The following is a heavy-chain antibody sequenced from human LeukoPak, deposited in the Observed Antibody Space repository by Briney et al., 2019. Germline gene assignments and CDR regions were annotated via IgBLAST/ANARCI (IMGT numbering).Heavy chain of an antibody. Sequence: SETLSLTCTVSGGSISSSSYYWGWIRQPPGKGLEWIGSIYYSGSTYYNPSLKSRVTISVDTSKNQFSLKLSSVTAADTAVYYCARDSGMSGSYWWGDNWFDPWGQGTLVTVSS. CDR3: ARDSGMSGSYWWGDNWFDP. D-gene: IGHD1-26*01. J-gene: IGHJ5*02. CDR1: GGSISSSSYY. CDR2: IYYSGST. V-gene: IGHV4-39*07.